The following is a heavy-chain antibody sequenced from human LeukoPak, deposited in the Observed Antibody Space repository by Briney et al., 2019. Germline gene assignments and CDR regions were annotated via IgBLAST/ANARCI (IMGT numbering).Heavy chain of an antibody. D-gene: IGHD6-19*01. CDR3: ARDSLAVAGTEFFAY. CDR2: ISYDGINT. J-gene: IGHJ4*02. CDR1: GFTFSNYA. Sequence: GRSLRLSCAASGFTFSNYAMHWVRQAPGKGLEWVAVISYDGINTFHADSVKGRITLSRDNSNNTLYLQMNSLRTEDTALYYCARDSLAVAGTEFFAYWGRGTLVTVSS. V-gene: IGHV3-30-3*01.